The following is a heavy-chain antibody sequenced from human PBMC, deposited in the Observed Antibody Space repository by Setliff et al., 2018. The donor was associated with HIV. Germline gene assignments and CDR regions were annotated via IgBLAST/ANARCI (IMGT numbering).Heavy chain of an antibody. V-gene: IGHV4-39*01. J-gene: IGHJ4*02. Sequence: SETLSLTCTVSGGSISSSSYYWGWIRQPPGKGLEWIGSIYYSGSAYYSPSLKSRVTISVDTSKNQFSLKLSSVTAADTAVYYCARRAHGRQEPLWDQRTLVTVSS. CDR1: GGSISSSSYY. CDR2: IYYSGSA. CDR3: ARRAHGRQEPL.